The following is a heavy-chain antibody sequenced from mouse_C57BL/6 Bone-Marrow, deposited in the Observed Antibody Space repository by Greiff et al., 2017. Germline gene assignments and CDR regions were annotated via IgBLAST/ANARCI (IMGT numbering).Heavy chain of an antibody. Sequence: VQLKESGGGLVQPGGSLKLSCAASGFTFSDYGMAWVRQAPRKGPEWVAFISNLAYSIYYADTVTGRFTISRENAKNTLYLEMSSLRSEDTAMYYCARQTGRKVDYWGQGTTLTVSS. J-gene: IGHJ2*01. CDR2: ISNLAYSI. D-gene: IGHD3-3*01. CDR3: ARQTGRKVDY. CDR1: GFTFSDYG. V-gene: IGHV5-15*01.